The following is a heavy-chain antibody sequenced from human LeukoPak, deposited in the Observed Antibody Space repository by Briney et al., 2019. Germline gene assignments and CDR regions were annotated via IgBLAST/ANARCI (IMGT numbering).Heavy chain of an antibody. Sequence: GESLRISCQASGYSFISYWIGWVRQMPGKGLEWMGIIYPGDSDTKYSPSFQGQVTFSADKVSNTAYLQWSSLKSSDTAMYYCARETGSGSRMSFDVWGQGTMVTVSS. J-gene: IGHJ3*01. V-gene: IGHV5-51*01. CDR1: GYSFISYW. CDR2: IYPGDSDT. D-gene: IGHD3-10*01. CDR3: ARETGSGSRMSFDV.